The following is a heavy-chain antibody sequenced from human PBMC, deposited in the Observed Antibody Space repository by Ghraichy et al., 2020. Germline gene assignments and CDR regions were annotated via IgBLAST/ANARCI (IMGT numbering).Heavy chain of an antibody. D-gene: IGHD5-24*01. V-gene: IGHV3-53*01. CDR3: ARDSPGMALDY. J-gene: IGHJ4*02. CDR1: GFTVSSNY. CDR2: IHNDGST. Sequence: LSLTCAASGFTVSSNYMSWVRQAPGKGLEWVSIIHNDGSTYYTDSVKGRFTISRDNSKNTLYLQMNSLRAEDTAVYFCARDSPGMALDYWGQGTLVTVSS.